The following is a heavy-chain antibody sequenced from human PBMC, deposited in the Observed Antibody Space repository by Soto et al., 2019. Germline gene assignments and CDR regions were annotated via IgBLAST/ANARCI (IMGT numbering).Heavy chain of an antibody. D-gene: IGHD4-17*01. CDR3: ARQGNGAEGFDY. CDR2: FYPGDSDT. CDR1: GYYFPSYW. V-gene: IGHV5-51*01. J-gene: IGHJ4*02. Sequence: GESLKISCKGSGYYFPSYWIGWVRQMPGKGLEWMGIFYPGDSDTPYSPSFQGPVTISADRSISTAYLQWSSLKPSDTAMYYCARQGNGAEGFDYWGQGTLVTVSS.